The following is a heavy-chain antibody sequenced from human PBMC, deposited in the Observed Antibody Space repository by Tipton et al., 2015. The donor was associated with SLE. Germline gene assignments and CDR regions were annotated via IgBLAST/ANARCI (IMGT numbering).Heavy chain of an antibody. CDR3: AATPRQSVDY. D-gene: IGHD6-6*01. V-gene: IGHV4-30-4*08. J-gene: IGHJ4*02. Sequence: LSLTCTVSGGSISSVNYYWSWIRQHPGKDLEWIGYIYHTGTTKYNPSLKSRVTISLDTSKNQFSLKLNSVTAADTALYYCAATPRQSVDYWGQGTLVIVSS. CDR1: GGSISSVNYY. CDR2: IYHTGTT.